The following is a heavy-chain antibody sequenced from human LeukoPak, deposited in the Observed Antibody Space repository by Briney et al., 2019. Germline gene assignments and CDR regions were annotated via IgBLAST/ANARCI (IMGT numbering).Heavy chain of an antibody. CDR3: ARGRQVGNTGYYFDY. CDR1: GGSINSNY. V-gene: IGHV4-59*01. CDR2: ISYSGST. D-gene: IGHD1-26*01. Sequence: NSSETLSLTCTVSGGSINSNYWSWIRQPPEKGLEWIGYISYSGSTSYNPSLKSRVTISLDTSKSQFSLNLNSVTAADTAVYYCARGRQVGNTGYYFDYWGQGTLVTVSS. J-gene: IGHJ4*02.